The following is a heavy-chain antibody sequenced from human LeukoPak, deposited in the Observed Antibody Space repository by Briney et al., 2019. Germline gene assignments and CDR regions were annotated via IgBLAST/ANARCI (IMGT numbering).Heavy chain of an antibody. J-gene: IGHJ6*02. CDR2: INAGNGNT. CDR3: ARYRDFWSGLGLDYYYGMDV. V-gene: IGHV1-3*01. Sequence: ASVKVSCKASGYTFTSYAMHWVRQAPGQRLKWMGWINAGNGNTKYSQKFQGRVTITRDTSASTAYMELSSLRSEDTAVYYCARYRDFWSGLGLDYYYGMDVWGQGTTVTVSS. CDR1: GYTFTSYA. D-gene: IGHD3-3*01.